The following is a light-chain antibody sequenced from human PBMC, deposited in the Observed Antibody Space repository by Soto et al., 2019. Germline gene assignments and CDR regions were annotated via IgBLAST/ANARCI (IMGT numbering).Light chain of an antibody. J-gene: IGKJ4*01. V-gene: IGKV3-15*01. CDR3: QQYNNWPPLT. CDR1: PSVSSN. Sequence: IGMTQSPATLSVSPGERATLSCRASPSVSSNLAWYQQKPGQAPRLLIYGASTRATGIPARFSGSGSGTEFTLTISSLQSEDFAVYYCQQYNNWPPLTFGGGTKVEIK. CDR2: GAS.